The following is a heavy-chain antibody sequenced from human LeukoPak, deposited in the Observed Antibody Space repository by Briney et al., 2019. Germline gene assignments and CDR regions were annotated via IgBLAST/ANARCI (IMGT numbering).Heavy chain of an antibody. D-gene: IGHD3-10*01. CDR3: AMPAMVRGVIHDS. CDR1: GFTFSNYG. J-gene: IGHJ4*02. CDR2: IWYDGSNK. V-gene: IGHV3-33*01. Sequence: GRSLRLSCAASGFTFSNYGMHWVRQAPGKGLEWVAVIWYDGSNKYYGDSVKGRFTISRDNSKNTLYLEMNCLRAEDTAVYYCAMPAMVRGVIHDSWGQGTLVTVSS.